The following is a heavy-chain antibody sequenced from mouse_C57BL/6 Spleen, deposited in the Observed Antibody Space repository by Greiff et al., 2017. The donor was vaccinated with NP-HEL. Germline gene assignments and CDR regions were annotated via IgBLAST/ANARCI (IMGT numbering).Heavy chain of an antibody. J-gene: IGHJ4*01. Sequence: EVKLMESGGGLVKPGGSLKLSCAASGFTFSDYGMHWVRQAPEKGLEWVAYISSGSSTIYYADTVKGRFTISRDNAKNTLFLQMTSLRSEDTAMYYCARGDYGNYYYAMDYWGQGTSVTVSS. D-gene: IGHD2-1*01. CDR1: GFTFSDYG. V-gene: IGHV5-17*01. CDR3: ARGDYGNYYYAMDY. CDR2: ISSGSSTI.